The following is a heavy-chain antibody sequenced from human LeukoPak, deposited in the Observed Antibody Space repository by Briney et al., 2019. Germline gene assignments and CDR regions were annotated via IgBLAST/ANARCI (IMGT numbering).Heavy chain of an antibody. J-gene: IGHJ4*02. CDR3: ARALRYYGSYYFDY. D-gene: IGHD3-10*01. Sequence: GSSVKVSCKASGDTFSSYAISWVRQAPGQGLEWMGRIIPIFGTANYAQKFQGRVTITTDESTSTAYMELSSLRSEDTAVYYCARALRYYGSYYFDYWGQGTLVTVSS. V-gene: IGHV1-69*05. CDR2: IIPIFGTA. CDR1: GDTFSSYA.